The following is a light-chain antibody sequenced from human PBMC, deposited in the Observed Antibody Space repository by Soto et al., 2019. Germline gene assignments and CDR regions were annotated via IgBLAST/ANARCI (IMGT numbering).Light chain of an antibody. CDR2: AAS. J-gene: IGKJ1*01. V-gene: IGKV3-20*01. CDR1: QSVTANY. CDR3: LQYGVPLWT. Sequence: EIALTQSLGTLSLSQGERATLSCRASQSVTANYLAWYQQKPGQAPRLLIYAASIGATGVPDRFSGSGSGTDFTLTISRLEPEDFAVYYCLQYGVPLWTFGQGTKVDIK.